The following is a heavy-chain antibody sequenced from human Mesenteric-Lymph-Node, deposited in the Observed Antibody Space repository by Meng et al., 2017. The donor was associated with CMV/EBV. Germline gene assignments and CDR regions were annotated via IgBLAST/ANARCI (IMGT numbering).Heavy chain of an antibody. V-gene: IGHV3-21*01. CDR1: GVSFTTYT. CDR2: ISSSSTYI. Sequence: GESLKISCAASGVSFTTYTMNWVRQAPGKGLEWVSSISSSSTYIYYADSFKGRFTVSRDNAENSLYLQMNSLRAEDTAVYYCTREVSSSSSRCFDYWGQGTLVTVSS. CDR3: TREVSSSSSRCFDY. D-gene: IGHD6-6*01. J-gene: IGHJ4*02.